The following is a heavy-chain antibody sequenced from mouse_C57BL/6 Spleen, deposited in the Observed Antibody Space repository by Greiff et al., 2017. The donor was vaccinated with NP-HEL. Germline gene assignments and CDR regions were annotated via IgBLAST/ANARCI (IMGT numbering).Heavy chain of an antibody. CDR2: IYPSDSET. V-gene: IGHV1-61*01. J-gene: IGHJ4*01. CDR3: ARERNGSVMDY. D-gene: IGHD1-1*01. Sequence: VQLQQPGAELVRPGSSVKLSCKASGYTFTSYWMDWVKQRPGQGLEWIGNIYPSDSETHYNQKFKDKATLTVDKSSSTAYMQLSSLTSEDSAVYYCARERNGSVMDYWGQGTSVTVSS. CDR1: GYTFTSYW.